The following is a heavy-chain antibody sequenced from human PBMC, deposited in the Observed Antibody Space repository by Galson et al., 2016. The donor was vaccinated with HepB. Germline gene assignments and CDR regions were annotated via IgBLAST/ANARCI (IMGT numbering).Heavy chain of an antibody. J-gene: IGHJ6*02. Sequence: SVKVSCKASGYTFTAYFIYWVRQAPGQGLEWMGFINPNVGSTTFAQKFQDRVTMTRDTSTSTVFMELSSLRSEDTAVYFCARGDLNYYYAVDVWGQGTTVTVSS. CDR1: GYTFTAYF. D-gene: IGHD3-3*01. CDR3: ARGDLNYYYAVDV. V-gene: IGHV1-46*01. CDR2: INPNVGST.